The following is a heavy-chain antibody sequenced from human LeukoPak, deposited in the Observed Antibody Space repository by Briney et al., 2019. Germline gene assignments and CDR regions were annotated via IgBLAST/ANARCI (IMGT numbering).Heavy chain of an antibody. Sequence: PSGTLSLTCAVSGGSISSSYWWSWVRQPPGKGLEWIGEIYHSGSTNYSPSLKSRVTISVDKSKNQFSLKLSSVTAADTAIYYCARSTTMTFYFDYWGQGTLVTVSS. CDR2: IYHSGST. V-gene: IGHV4-4*02. D-gene: IGHD4-17*01. CDR1: GGSISSSYW. CDR3: ARSTTMTFYFDY. J-gene: IGHJ4*02.